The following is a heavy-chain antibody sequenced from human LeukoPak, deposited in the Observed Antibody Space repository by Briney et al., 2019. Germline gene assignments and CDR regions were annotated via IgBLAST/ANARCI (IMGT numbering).Heavy chain of an antibody. CDR3: ARVGGVRGVIL. CDR1: GGSISSGGYS. V-gene: IGHV4-30-2*01. CDR2: IYHSGST. Sequence: PSQTLSLTCAVSGGSISSGGYSWSWIRQPPGKGLEWIGYIYHSGSTYYNPSLKSRVTISVDRSKNQFSLKLSSVTAANTAVYYCARVGGVRGVILWGQGTLVTVSS. D-gene: IGHD3-10*01. J-gene: IGHJ4*02.